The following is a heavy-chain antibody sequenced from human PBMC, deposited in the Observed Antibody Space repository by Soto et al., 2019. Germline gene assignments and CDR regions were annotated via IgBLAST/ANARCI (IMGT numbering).Heavy chain of an antibody. CDR2: IIPIFGTA. D-gene: IGHD3-10*01. CDR1: GGTFSSYA. J-gene: IGHJ4*02. V-gene: IGHV1-69*01. CDR3: AKDFALWFGELFRAIDY. Sequence: QVQLVQSGAEVKKPGSSVKVSCKASGGTFSSYAISWVRQAPGQGLEWMGGIIPIFGTANYAQKFQGRVTITADESTSTAYMELSSLRSEDTAVYYCAKDFALWFGELFRAIDYWGQGTLVTVSS.